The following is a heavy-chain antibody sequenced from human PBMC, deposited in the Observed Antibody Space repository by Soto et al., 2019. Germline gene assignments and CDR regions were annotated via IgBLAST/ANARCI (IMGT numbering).Heavy chain of an antibody. J-gene: IGHJ4*02. CDR1: GFTFSSYS. D-gene: IGHD1-1*01. CDR3: AKRERWPASGPY. Sequence: GGSLRLSCAASGFTFSSYSMTWVRQAPGKGLEWVSDISPSGDNTYYADSVKGRFTISRDNSKNTLDLQMSGLRAEDTALYYCAKRERWPASGPYWGQGTLVTVSS. V-gene: IGHV3-23*01. CDR2: ISPSGDNT.